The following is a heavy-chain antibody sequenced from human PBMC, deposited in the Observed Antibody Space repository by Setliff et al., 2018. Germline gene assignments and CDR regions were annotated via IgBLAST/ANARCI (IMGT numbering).Heavy chain of an antibody. CDR1: GGSISSSSYY. CDR3: AKGGEYYDFWSGYPLEPPSYYYYYMDV. J-gene: IGHJ6*03. CDR2: IYYSGST. V-gene: IGHV4-39*07. D-gene: IGHD3-3*01. Sequence: SETLSLTCTVSGGSISSSSYYWGWIRQPPGKGLEWIGSIYYSGSTYYNPSLKSRVTISVDTSKNQFSLKLSSVTAADTAVYYCAKGGEYYDFWSGYPLEPPSYYYYYMDVWGKGTTVTVSS.